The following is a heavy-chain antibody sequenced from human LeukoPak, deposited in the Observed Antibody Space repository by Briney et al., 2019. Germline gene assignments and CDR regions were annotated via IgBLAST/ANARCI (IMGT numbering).Heavy chain of an antibody. CDR3: ARAGTTVTANTYYYYLDV. J-gene: IGHJ6*03. CDR2: MSSSSRYI. D-gene: IGHD4-11*01. V-gene: IGHV3-21*01. Sequence: PGGSLRLSCAASGFTFSSYSMNWVRQAPGKGLEWVSSMSSSSRYIYYADSVKGRFTISRDDAKNSLYLQMSSLRAEDTAVYYCARAGTTVTANTYYYYLDVWGKGTTVTVSS. CDR1: GFTFSSYS.